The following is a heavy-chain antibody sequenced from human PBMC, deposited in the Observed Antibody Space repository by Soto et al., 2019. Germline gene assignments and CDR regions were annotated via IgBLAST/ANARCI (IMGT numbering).Heavy chain of an antibody. CDR3: GRRGSSSPPGDYMDV. CDR1: GFTFSSYW. D-gene: IGHD6-6*01. J-gene: IGHJ6*03. V-gene: IGHV3-74*01. CDR2: IKSDGSST. Sequence: GGSLRLSCEASGFTFSSYWMHWVRRAPGKGLVWVSRIKSDGSSTSYADSVKGRFTISRDNAKNTLYLQMNSLRGEDTAVYYCGRRGSSSPPGDYMDVWGKGTTVTVSS.